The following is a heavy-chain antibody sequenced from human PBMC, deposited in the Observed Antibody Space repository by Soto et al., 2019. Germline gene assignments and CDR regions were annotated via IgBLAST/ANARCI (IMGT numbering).Heavy chain of an antibody. CDR3: ARDPYGLGSYDLNYGMDV. CDR2: IYSGGST. Sequence: EVQLVESGGGLVQPGGSLRLSCAASGFTVSSNYMSWVRQAPGKGLEWVSVIYSGGSTYYADSVKGRFTISRDNSKNTLYLQRISLRAEDTAVYYCARDPYGLGSYDLNYGMDVWGQGTTVTVSS. V-gene: IGHV3-66*01. D-gene: IGHD3-10*01. CDR1: GFTVSSNY. J-gene: IGHJ6*02.